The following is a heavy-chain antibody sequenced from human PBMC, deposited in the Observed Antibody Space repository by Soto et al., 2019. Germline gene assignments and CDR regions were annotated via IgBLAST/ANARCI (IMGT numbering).Heavy chain of an antibody. Sequence: PGGSLRLSCAASGFTFSSYWMSWVRQAPGKGLEWVANIKQVGSEKYYVDSVKGRFTISRDNAKNSLYLQMNSLRAEDTAVYYCARDRYSYYDFWSGSLPYYYYGMDVWGQGTTVTVSS. CDR2: IKQVGSEK. V-gene: IGHV3-7*01. D-gene: IGHD3-3*01. CDR3: ARDRYSYYDFWSGSLPYYYYGMDV. CDR1: GFTFSSYW. J-gene: IGHJ6*02.